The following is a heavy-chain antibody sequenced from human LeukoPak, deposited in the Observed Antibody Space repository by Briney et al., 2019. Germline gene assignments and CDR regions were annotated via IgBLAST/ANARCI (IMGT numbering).Heavy chain of an antibody. CDR1: GVPFNGYY. J-gene: IGHJ4*02. Sequence: SETLSLTCAVHGVPFNGYYWNWIRQAPGKGLEWLGEIHGSGSCNYNPALKRPVIFTVDASRNEVSLKVDSVTAADTAVYFCARARLGRCTNGICRYFDYWGQGSVVTVSS. D-gene: IGHD2-8*01. CDR3: ARARLGRCTNGICRYFDY. CDR2: IHGSGSC. V-gene: IGHV4-34*01.